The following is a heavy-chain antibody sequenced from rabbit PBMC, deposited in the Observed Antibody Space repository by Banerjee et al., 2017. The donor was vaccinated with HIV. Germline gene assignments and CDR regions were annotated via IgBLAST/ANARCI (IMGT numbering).Heavy chain of an antibody. V-gene: IGHV1S45*01. J-gene: IGHJ4*01. D-gene: IGHD6-1*01. Sequence: QEHLVESGGGLVQPEGSLTLTCTASGFDLSSNAMCWVRQAPGKGLEWIACIGTGSGSIYYASWAKGRFTISKTSSTTVTLQMTSLTAADTATYFCARGMGLYVTYANAGYAVATDYFNLWGPGTLVTVS. CDR2: IGTGSGSI. CDR3: ARGMGLYVTYANAGYAVATDYFNL. CDR1: GFDLSSNA.